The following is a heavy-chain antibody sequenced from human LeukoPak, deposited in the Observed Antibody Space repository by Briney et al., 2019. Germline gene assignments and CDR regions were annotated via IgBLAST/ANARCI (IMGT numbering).Heavy chain of an antibody. V-gene: IGHV3-9*01. CDR2: ISWNSGSI. CDR3: AKMSFLGYCSSTSCYEGFKYFDL. D-gene: IGHD2-2*01. Sequence: SLRLSCAASGFTFDDYAVHWVRQAPGKGLGWVSGISWNSGSIGYADSVKGRFTISRDNAKNSLYLQMNSLRAEDTALYYCAKMSFLGYCSSTSCYEGFKYFDLWGRGTLVTVSS. CDR1: GFTFDDYA. J-gene: IGHJ2*01.